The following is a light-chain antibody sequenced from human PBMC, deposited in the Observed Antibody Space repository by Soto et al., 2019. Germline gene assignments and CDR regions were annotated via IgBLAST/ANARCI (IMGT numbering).Light chain of an antibody. Sequence: QSVLTQPASVSGSPGQSITISCTGTSSDVGGYKYVSWYQQHPGKAPKLMIYEVSNRPSGVSNRFSGSKSGNTASLTISGLQAEDEADYYCSSFTTTTLVVFGGGTQLTV. CDR2: EVS. CDR3: SSFTTTTLVV. J-gene: IGLJ2*01. CDR1: SSDVGGYKY. V-gene: IGLV2-14*01.